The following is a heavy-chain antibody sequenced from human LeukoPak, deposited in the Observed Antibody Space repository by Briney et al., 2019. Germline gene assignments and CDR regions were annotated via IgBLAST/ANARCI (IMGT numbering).Heavy chain of an antibody. V-gene: IGHV3-7*05. CDR2: IKSDGSEK. CDR3: AGRYHYGMDV. CDR1: GFSFSGYW. J-gene: IGHJ6*02. Sequence: GGSLRLSCAASGFSFSGYWMMWVRQAPGKGLEWVANIKSDGSEKYYVDSVKGRFTISRDNDKNLLYLQMNSLRAEDTAVYYCAGRYHYGMDVWGLGTTVTVSS.